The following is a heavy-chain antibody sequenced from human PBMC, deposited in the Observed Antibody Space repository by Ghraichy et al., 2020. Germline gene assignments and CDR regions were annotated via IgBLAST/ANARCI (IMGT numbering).Heavy chain of an antibody. CDR3: ARVVTLSSSSYYFDY. D-gene: IGHD6-13*01. CDR2: INAGNGNT. Sequence: ASVKVSCKASGYTFSSSAMHLVLQAPVQRLEWMGWINAGNGNTKYSQKFQGRVTISRDTSATIAYMELSSLRSEDTAVYYCARVVTLSSSSYYFDYWGQGTQVTASS. CDR1: GYTFSSSA. V-gene: IGHV1-3*01. J-gene: IGHJ4*02.